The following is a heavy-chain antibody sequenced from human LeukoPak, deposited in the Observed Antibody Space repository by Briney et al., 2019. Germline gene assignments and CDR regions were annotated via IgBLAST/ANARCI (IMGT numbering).Heavy chain of an antibody. CDR2: IIPIFGTA. D-gene: IGHD5-18*01. CDR1: GGTFSSYA. Sequence: GSSVKVSCKASGGTFSSYAISWVRQAPGQGLEWMGGIIPIFGTANYAQKFQGRVTMTRDTSTSTVYMEPSSLRSEDTAVYYCARDGPGYSYGRDAFDIWGQGTMVTVSS. J-gene: IGHJ3*02. CDR3: ARDGPGYSYGRDAFDI. V-gene: IGHV1-69*05.